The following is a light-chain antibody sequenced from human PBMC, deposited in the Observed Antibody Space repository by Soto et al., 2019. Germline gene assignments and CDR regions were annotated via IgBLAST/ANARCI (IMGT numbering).Light chain of an antibody. V-gene: IGLV2-14*03. CDR3: SSYASTNTLL. Sequence: QSALTQPASVSGSPGQSITISCTGTSSDVGGYNHVFWYQQLPGKAPRLMIYDVSNRPSGVSNRFSASKSGNTASLTISGLQAEDEADYYCSSYASTNTLLFGGGTKVTVL. CDR1: SSDVGGYNH. J-gene: IGLJ2*01. CDR2: DVS.